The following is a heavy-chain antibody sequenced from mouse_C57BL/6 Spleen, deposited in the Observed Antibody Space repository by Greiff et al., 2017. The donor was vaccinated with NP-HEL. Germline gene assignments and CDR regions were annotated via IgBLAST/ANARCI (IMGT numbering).Heavy chain of an antibody. V-gene: IGHV1-26*01. CDR2: INPNNGGT. CDR1: GYTFTDYY. J-gene: IGHJ1*03. D-gene: IGHD1-1*01. Sequence: EVQLQQSGPELVKPGASVKISCKASGYTFTDYYMNWVKQSHGKSLEWIGDINPNNGGTSYNQKFKGKATLTVDKSSSTAYMELRSLTSEDSAVYYCAREGGGVYYGSSYGYFDVWGTGTTVTVSS. CDR3: AREGGGVYYGSSYGYFDV.